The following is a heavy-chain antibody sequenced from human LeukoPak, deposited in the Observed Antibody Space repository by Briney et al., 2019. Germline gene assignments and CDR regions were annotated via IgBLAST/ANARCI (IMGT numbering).Heavy chain of an antibody. V-gene: IGHV3-23*01. CDR3: ARVSGTIQIWPQPFGDGMGV. J-gene: IGHJ6*02. D-gene: IGHD3-10*01. Sequence: GGSLRLSCAASGFTFSSYNMNWVRQAPGKGLECISAINGGGGRTYYADSVKGRFTISRDNSKNTLYLQMSSLRVEDTAIYYCARVSGTIQIWPQPFGDGMGVWGQGTTVTVSS. CDR2: INGGGGRT. CDR1: GFTFSSYN.